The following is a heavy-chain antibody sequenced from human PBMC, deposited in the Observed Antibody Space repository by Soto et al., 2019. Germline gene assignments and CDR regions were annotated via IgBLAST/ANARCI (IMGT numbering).Heavy chain of an antibody. CDR3: ARGLYCGGGCYSHFDY. J-gene: IGHJ4*02. Sequence: VQLVQSGAEVKKPGSSVKVSCKASGGTFSNYPFIWVRQAPGQGLDWMGGIIPIFGTTDYGQRFQGRVTITADESTNTAYMELRSLRSDDTAVYYCARGLYCGGGCYSHFDYWGQETLVTVSS. CDR1: GGTFSNYP. D-gene: IGHD2-21*02. CDR2: IIPIFGTT. V-gene: IGHV1-69*01.